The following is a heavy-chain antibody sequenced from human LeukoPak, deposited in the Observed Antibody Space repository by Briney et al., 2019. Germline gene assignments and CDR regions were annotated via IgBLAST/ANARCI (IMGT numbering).Heavy chain of an antibody. CDR3: AKRGAHSFDF. J-gene: IGHJ4*02. CDR1: GFTFSSYA. CDR2: ISGSGSST. V-gene: IGHV3-23*01. Sequence: GGSLRLSCTASGFTFSSYAMSWVRQAPGKGLEWVSSISGSGSSTNYADSVKGRFTISRDNSKKTLYLQMNSLRAEDTAVYYCAKRGAHSFDFWGQGTLVTVSS.